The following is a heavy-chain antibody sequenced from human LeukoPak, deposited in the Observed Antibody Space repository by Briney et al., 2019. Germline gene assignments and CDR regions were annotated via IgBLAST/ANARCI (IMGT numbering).Heavy chain of an antibody. Sequence: GESLRLSCAASGFTFSSYAMSWVRQAPGKGLEWVSAISGSGGSTYSADSVKGRFTISGDNSKNTLYPQMNSLRAEDTAVYFCAKGHLTYYDSCALGGWSQGTLVTVSS. J-gene: IGHJ4*02. CDR1: GFTFSSYA. CDR2: ISGSGGST. D-gene: IGHD3-22*01. CDR3: AKGHLTYYDSCALGG. V-gene: IGHV3-23*01.